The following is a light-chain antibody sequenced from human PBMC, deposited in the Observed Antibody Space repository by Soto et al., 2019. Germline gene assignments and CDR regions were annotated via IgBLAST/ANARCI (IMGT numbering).Light chain of an antibody. CDR2: TGS. Sequence: DIQMTQAPSSVTASVGDRVTITCRTSQAIDSWLAWYQQKPGEAPKLLIFTGSLLHSGVPPRFSGSGSGTDFTLTISSLQPEDFAVYYCQQRSNWPDTFGQGTRLEI. V-gene: IGKV1-12*01. J-gene: IGKJ5*01. CDR3: QQRSNWPDT. CDR1: QAIDSW.